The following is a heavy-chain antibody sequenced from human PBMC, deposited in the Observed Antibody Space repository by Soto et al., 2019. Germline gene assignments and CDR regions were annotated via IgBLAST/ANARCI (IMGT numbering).Heavy chain of an antibody. CDR1: GGSISGYY. CDR3: TTQGFGGLHGLVDV. V-gene: IGHV4-59*08. CDR2: IYNIGST. D-gene: IGHD3-10*01. J-gene: IGHJ6*02. Sequence: SETLSLTCTVSGGSISGYYWSWLRQPPGKGLEWIGYIYNIGSTNYNPSLKSRVSISVDTSKNQFSLKLTSVTAADTAVYYCTTQGFGGLHGLVDVWGQGTTVTVSS.